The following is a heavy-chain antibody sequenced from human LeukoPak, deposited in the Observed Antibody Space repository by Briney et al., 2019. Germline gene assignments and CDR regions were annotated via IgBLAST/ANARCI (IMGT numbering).Heavy chain of an antibody. CDR1: GYTFNGNH. J-gene: IGHJ4*02. V-gene: IGHV1-2*02. D-gene: IGHD3-10*01. CDR2: INPYNGGT. Sequence: ASVKVSCKASGYTFNGNHIHWVRQAPGQGPEWMGWINPYNGGTTYAQKFQDRVTMTRDTSISTAYMELSRLRSDDTAVYYCARDIPLWSGDLWPQFDQWGQGTLVTVSS. CDR3: ARDIPLWSGDLWPQFDQ.